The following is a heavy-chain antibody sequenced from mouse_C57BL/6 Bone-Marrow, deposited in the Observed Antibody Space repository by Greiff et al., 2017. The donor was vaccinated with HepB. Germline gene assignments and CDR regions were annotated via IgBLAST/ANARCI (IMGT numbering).Heavy chain of an antibody. J-gene: IGHJ2*01. CDR3: ARQGDYYDY. V-gene: IGHV5-6*01. CDR1: GFTFSSYG. CDR2: ISSGGSYT. Sequence: EVKLMESGGDLVKPGGSLKLSCAASGFTFSSYGMSWVRQTPDKRLEWVATISSGGSYTYYPDSVKGRFTISRDNAKNTLYLQMSSLKSEDTAMYYCARQGDYYDYWGRGTTLTVSS. D-gene: IGHD1-1*01.